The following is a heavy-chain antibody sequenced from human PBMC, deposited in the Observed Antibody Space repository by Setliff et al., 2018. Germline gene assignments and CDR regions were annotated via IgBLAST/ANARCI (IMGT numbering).Heavy chain of an antibody. Sequence: PGGSLRLSCAASGFSFSDYSMTWIRQAPGKGLEWISYISGTGTTRDYADSVKGRFTISRDNSKNSLYLQMNSLRAEDMALYYCAKGYCSSTSCYVDYWGQGTLVTVS. V-gene: IGHV3-11*01. D-gene: IGHD2-2*01. CDR1: GFSFSDYS. J-gene: IGHJ4*02. CDR3: AKGYCSSTSCYVDY. CDR2: ISGTGTTR.